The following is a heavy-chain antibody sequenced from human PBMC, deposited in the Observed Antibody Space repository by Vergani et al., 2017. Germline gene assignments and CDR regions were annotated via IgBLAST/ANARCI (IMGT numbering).Heavy chain of an antibody. CDR3: ARGNYYGSGTYVDP. Sequence: EVHLVESGGGLVKPGGSLRLSCAASGSTVSGNYMTWVRQAPGKGLEWVAHIYSGDETYYADSVKGRVTISRDTSKNTLHLQINNLRVEDTAVYYCARGNYYGSGTYVDPWGQGTLVTVSS. CDR1: GSTVSGNY. V-gene: IGHV3-66*02. D-gene: IGHD3-10*01. CDR2: IYSGDET. J-gene: IGHJ5*02.